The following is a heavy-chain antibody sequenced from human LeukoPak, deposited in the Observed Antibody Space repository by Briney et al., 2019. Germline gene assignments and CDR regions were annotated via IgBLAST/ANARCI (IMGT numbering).Heavy chain of an antibody. J-gene: IGHJ4*02. CDR2: ISYDGSNK. V-gene: IGHV3-30*04. Sequence: GGSLRLSCAASGLTFSSYAMHWVRQAPGKGLEWVAVISYDGSNKYYADSVKGRFTISRDNSKNTLYLQMNSLRAEDTAVYYCARDLGPTGDLSDYWGQGTLVTVSS. CDR1: GLTFSSYA. CDR3: ARDLGPTGDLSDY. D-gene: IGHD2-21*01.